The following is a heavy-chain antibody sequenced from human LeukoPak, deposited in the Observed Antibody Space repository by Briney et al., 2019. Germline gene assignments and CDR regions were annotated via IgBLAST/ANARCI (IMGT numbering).Heavy chain of an antibody. CDR3: ARAVGATKLDY. Sequence: PSQTQSLTCTVSGGSISRGGYYWSWIRQHPEKGLEWIGYIYHSGSIYYNPSLKSRVTISVDTSKNQFSLKVSSVTAADTAVYYCARAVGATKLDYWGQGTLVTVSS. CDR1: GGSISRGGYY. CDR2: IYHSGSI. V-gene: IGHV4-31*03. J-gene: IGHJ4*02. D-gene: IGHD1-26*01.